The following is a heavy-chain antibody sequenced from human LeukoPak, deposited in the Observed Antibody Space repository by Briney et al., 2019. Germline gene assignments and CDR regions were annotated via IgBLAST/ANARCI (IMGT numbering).Heavy chain of an antibody. J-gene: IGHJ5*02. CDR3: ARSFLGPTWVRDHNWFDP. D-gene: IGHD3-10*01. V-gene: IGHV3-48*02. CDR2: ISSSSSTI. CDR1: GFTFSSYS. Sequence: GGSLRLSCAASGFTFSSYSMNWVRQAPGKGLEWVSYISSSSSTIYYADSVKGRFTISRDNAKNSLYLQMNSLRDEDTAVYYCARSFLGPTWVRDHNWFDPWGQGTLVTVSS.